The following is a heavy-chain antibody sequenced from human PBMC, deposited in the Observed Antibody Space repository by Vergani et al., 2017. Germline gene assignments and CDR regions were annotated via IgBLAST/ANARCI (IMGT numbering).Heavy chain of an antibody. D-gene: IGHD6-19*01. V-gene: IGHV4-39*01. CDR3: ARQSTVEWLVELGWIDP. CDR2: IYFSGST. CDR1: GASISSSNYY. J-gene: IGHJ5*02. Sequence: QLQLQESGPGLVKPSATLSLTCTVSGASISSSNYYWGWIRQPPGKGLEWIARIYFSGSTYYNSSLQSRVTISVDTSKNQFSLKLSSVTAADTAVYFCARQSTVEWLVELGWIDPGGQGILVTVSS.